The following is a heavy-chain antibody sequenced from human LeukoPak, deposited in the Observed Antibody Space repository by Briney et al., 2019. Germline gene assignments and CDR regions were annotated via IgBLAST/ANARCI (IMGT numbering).Heavy chain of an antibody. CDR3: ARDKYYDSSGYDY. V-gene: IGHV4-59*01. CDR1: GGPISSYY. CDR2: IYYSGST. J-gene: IGHJ4*02. Sequence: PSETLSLTCTVSGGPISSYYWSWIRQPPGKGLECIGYIYYSGSTNYNPSLKSRVTISVDTSKNQFSLKLSSVTAADTAVYYCARDKYYDSSGYDYWGQGTLVTVSS. D-gene: IGHD3-22*01.